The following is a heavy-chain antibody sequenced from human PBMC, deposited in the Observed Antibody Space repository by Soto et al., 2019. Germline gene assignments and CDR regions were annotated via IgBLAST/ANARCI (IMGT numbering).Heavy chain of an antibody. CDR2: IYHSGST. D-gene: IGHD6-13*01. CDR3: ARIGSSWPFERSNWANWFDP. CDR1: GGSISSSNW. Sequence: SETLSLTCAVSGGSISSSNWWSWVRQPPGKGLEWIGEIYHSGSTNYNPSLKSRVTISVDKSKNQFSLKLSSVTAADTAVYYCARIGSSWPFERSNWANWFDPWGQGTLVTVSS. V-gene: IGHV4-4*02. J-gene: IGHJ5*02.